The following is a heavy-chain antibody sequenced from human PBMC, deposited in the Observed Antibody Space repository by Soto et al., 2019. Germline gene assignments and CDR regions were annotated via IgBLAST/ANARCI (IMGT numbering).Heavy chain of an antibody. J-gene: IGHJ4*02. CDR3: VKEIEYYGRFDY. CDR2: ISGSGGTT. V-gene: IGHV3-23*01. Sequence: EVQLLESGGGLVQPGGSLRLSCAASGFTFYNYAMSWVRQAPGKGLEWVAAISGSGGTTWYADAVKGRLTISRDNSKNTVYLQMNSLRAEDMAVYYCVKEIEYYGRFDYWGQGTLVTVSS. CDR1: GFTFYNYA. D-gene: IGHD3-10*01.